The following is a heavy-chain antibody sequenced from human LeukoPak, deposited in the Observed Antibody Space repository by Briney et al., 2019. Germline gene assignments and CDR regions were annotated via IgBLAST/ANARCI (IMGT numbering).Heavy chain of an antibody. J-gene: IGHJ4*02. Sequence: GGSLRLSCAASGFTFSSYAMSWVRQAPGKGLEWVSAISGSGGSTYYADSVKGRFTISRDNSKNTLYLQMNSLRAEDTAVYYCAREMYYYGSSGYYLDYWGQGTLVTVSS. CDR2: ISGSGGST. V-gene: IGHV3-23*01. CDR3: AREMYYYGSSGYYLDY. CDR1: GFTFSSYA. D-gene: IGHD3-22*01.